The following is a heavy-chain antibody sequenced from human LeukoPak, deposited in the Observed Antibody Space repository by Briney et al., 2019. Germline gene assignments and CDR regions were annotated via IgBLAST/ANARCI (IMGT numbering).Heavy chain of an antibody. Sequence: SETLSLTCTVSGGSISSSSYYWSWIRQPAGKGLEWIGRIYTSGSTNYNPSLKSRVTMSVDTSKNQFSLKLSSVTAADTAVYYCAREPYYDILTGYSPNAFDIWGQGTMVTVSS. CDR1: GGSISSSSYY. V-gene: IGHV4-61*02. D-gene: IGHD3-9*01. J-gene: IGHJ3*02. CDR2: IYTSGST. CDR3: AREPYYDILTGYSPNAFDI.